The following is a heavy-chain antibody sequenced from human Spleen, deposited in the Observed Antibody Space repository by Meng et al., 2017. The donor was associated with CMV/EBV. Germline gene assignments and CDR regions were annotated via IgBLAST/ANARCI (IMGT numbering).Heavy chain of an antibody. CDR1: GFTFSSYS. D-gene: IGHD2-8*01. J-gene: IGHJ4*02. CDR3: ARDGGGFYDTNAYSDF. CDR2: IRYGSGSEK. V-gene: IGHV3-30*02. Sequence: GESLKISCAASGFTFSSYSMNWVRQAPGKGLEWVTFIRYGSGSEKFYVDSVKGRFTVSRDNYKNTVYLQMNSLRPEDTAVYFCARDGGGFYDTNAYSDFWGQGTLVTVSS.